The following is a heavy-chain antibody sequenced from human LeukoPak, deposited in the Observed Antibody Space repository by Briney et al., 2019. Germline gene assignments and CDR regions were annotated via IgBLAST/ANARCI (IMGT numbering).Heavy chain of an antibody. J-gene: IGHJ4*02. CDR2: INHSGST. CDR3: ARAAPMVRGLPLDY. D-gene: IGHD3-10*01. CDR1: GGSFSGYY. V-gene: IGHV4-34*01. Sequence: PSETLSLTCAVYGGSFSGYYWSWIRQPPGKRLEWIGEINHSGSTNYNPSLKSRVTISVDTSKNQFSLKLSSVTAADTAVYYCARAAPMVRGLPLDYWGQGTLVTVSS.